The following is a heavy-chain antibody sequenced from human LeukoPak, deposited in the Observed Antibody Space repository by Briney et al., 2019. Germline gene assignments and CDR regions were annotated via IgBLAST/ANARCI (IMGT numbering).Heavy chain of an antibody. CDR3: ARSRTYYDFWSGYYFWFDP. CDR1: GFTVSSNY. V-gene: IGHV3-66*01. D-gene: IGHD3-3*01. J-gene: IGHJ5*02. CDR2: IYSGGST. Sequence: GGSLRLSCAASGFTVSSNYMSWVRQAPGKGLEWVSVIYSGGSTYYADSVKGRFTISRDNSKNTLYLQMNSLRAEDTAVYYCARSRTYYDFWSGYYFWFDPWGQGTLVTVSS.